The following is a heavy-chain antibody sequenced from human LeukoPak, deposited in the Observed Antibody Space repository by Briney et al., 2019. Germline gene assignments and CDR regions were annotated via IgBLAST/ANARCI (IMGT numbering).Heavy chain of an antibody. J-gene: IGHJ5*02. CDR3: TRGRGYGFDP. CDR2: TVGSRPDT. V-gene: IGHV3-23*01. CDR1: GFTFTNYA. Sequence: GGSLRLSCAASGFTFTNYAMSWVRQPPGKGLEWVAATVGSRPDTYHADSVKGRFTISRDNAKNTLYLQMNSLTVEDTAVYYCTRGRGYGFDPWGQGTLVTVSS. D-gene: IGHD5-18*01.